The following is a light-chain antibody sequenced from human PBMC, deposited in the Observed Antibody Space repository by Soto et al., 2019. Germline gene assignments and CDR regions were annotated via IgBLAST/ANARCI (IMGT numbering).Light chain of an antibody. Sequence: EIVLTQSPATLSLSPGERATLSCRASQSVSSSYLAWYQQKSGQAPRLLIYGASSRATGIPDRFSGSGSGTDFTLTISRLEPEDFAVYYCQQYGSPPAVGQGTRREI. CDR2: GAS. CDR3: QQYGSPPA. CDR1: QSVSSSY. V-gene: IGKV3-20*01. J-gene: IGKJ5*01.